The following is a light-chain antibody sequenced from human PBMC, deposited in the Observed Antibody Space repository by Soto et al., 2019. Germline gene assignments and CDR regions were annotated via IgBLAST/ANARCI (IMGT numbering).Light chain of an antibody. CDR2: DVT. Sequence: QSVLTQPRSVSGSPGQSVTISCTGTSGDVGGYNYVSWYQQLPGKAPKLMIYDVTKRPSGVPDRFSGSKSGNTASLTISGLQAEDEADYYCCSYAGSYTLVFGGGTQLTV. CDR1: SGDVGGYNY. CDR3: CSYAGSYTLV. J-gene: IGLJ2*01. V-gene: IGLV2-11*01.